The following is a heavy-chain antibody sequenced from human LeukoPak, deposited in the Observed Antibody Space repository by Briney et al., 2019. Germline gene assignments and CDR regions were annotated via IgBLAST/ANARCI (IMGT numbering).Heavy chain of an antibody. CDR1: GGSISSYY. D-gene: IGHD3-10*01. V-gene: IGHV4-4*09. CDR2: IYTSGST. J-gene: IGHJ3*02. CDR3: ARRVGQTRGHAFDI. Sequence: SETLSLTCTVSGGSISSYYWSWIRQPPGKGLEWIGYIYTSGSTNYNPSLKSRVTLSVDTSKNQFSLKLSSVTAADTAVYYCARRVGQTRGHAFDIWGQGTMVTVSS.